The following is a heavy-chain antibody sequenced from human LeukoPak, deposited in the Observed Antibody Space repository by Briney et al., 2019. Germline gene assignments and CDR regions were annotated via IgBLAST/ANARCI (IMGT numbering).Heavy chain of an antibody. V-gene: IGHV4-61*08. CDR1: GGSISSGGYS. CDR3: ARGKNPGDYFDY. D-gene: IGHD7-27*01. Sequence: SETLSLTCAVSGGSISSGGYSWSWIRQPPGKGLEWIGYIYYSGSTNYNPSLKSRVTISVDTSKNQFSLKLSSVTAADTAVYYCARGKNPGDYFDYWGQGTLVTASS. J-gene: IGHJ4*02. CDR2: IYYSGST.